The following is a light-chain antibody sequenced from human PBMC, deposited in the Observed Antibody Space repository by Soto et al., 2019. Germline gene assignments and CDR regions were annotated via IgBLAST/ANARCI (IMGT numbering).Light chain of an antibody. J-gene: IGLJ2*01. V-gene: IGLV2-23*01. CDR1: SNDVVTDNF. CDR2: EDN. CDR3: CSYARSDILVV. Sequence: QSVLTQPASVSGSPGQSITISCTGTSNDVVTDNFVSWYQQHPGKAPKVMIFEDNKRPSGVSNRFSGSKSGNTASLTISGLQAEDEADYYCCSYARSDILVVFGRGTKLTVL.